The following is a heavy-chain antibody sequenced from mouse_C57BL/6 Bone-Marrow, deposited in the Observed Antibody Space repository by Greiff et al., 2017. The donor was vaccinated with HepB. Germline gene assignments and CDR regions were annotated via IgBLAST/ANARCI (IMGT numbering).Heavy chain of an antibody. D-gene: IGHD2-4*01. CDR3: TRGVITFDY. V-gene: IGHV5-9-1*02. J-gene: IGHJ2*01. CDR1: GFTFSSYA. CDR2: ISSGGDYI. Sequence: EVKLMESGEGLVKPGGSLKLSCAASGFTFSSYAMSWVRQTPEKRLEWVAYISSGGDYIYYADTVKGRFTISRDNARNTLYLQMSSLKSEDTAMYYCTRGVITFDYWGQGTTLTVSS.